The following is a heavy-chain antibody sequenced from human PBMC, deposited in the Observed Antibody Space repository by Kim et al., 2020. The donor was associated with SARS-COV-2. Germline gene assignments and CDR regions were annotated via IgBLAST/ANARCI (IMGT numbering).Heavy chain of an antibody. V-gene: IGHV3-23*03. CDR3: AKHHLLDSVVMITFGGVIELWGPFDY. Sequence: GGSLRLSCAASGFTFSSYAMSWVRQAPGKGLEWVSVIYSGGSSTYYADSVKGRFTISRDNSKNTLYLQMNSLRAEDTAVYYCAKHHLLDSVVMITFGGVIELWGPFDYWGQGTLVTVSS. CDR2: IYSGGSST. CDR1: GFTFSSYA. D-gene: IGHD3-16*02. J-gene: IGHJ4*02.